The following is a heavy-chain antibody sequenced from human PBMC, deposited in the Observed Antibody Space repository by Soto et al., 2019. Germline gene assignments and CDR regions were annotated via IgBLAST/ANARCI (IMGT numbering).Heavy chain of an antibody. CDR2: INPNSGGT. J-gene: IGHJ6*02. V-gene: IGHV1-2*04. CDR1: GYTFTGYY. Sequence: ASVKVSCKASGYTFTGYYMHWVRQAPGQGLEWMGWINPNSGGTNYAQKFQGWVTMTRDTSISTAYMELSRLRSDDTAVYYCARDLLVDTAMVGYYYGMDVWGQGTTATVSS. D-gene: IGHD5-18*01. CDR3: ARDLLVDTAMVGYYYGMDV.